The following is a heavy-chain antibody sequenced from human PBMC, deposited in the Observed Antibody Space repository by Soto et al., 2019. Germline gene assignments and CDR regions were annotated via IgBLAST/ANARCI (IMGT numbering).Heavy chain of an antibody. Sequence: QVQLVESGGGLVKPGGSLRLSCAASGFTFSDYYMSWIRQAPGKGLEWVSYISSSGSTIYYADSVKGRFTISRDNAKNSLYLQMNSLRAEDTAVYYCARVRAGSWTNITIFGVDYYMDVWGKGTTVTVSS. V-gene: IGHV3-11*01. D-gene: IGHD3-3*01. J-gene: IGHJ6*03. CDR3: ARVRAGSWTNITIFGVDYYMDV. CDR2: ISSSGSTI. CDR1: GFTFSDYY.